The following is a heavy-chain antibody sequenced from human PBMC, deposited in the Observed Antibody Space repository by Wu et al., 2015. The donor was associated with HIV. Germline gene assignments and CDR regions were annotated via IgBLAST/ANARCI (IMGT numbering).Heavy chain of an antibody. J-gene: IGHJ4*02. Sequence: QVQLVQSGPEVKEPGASVKVSCKGSGYFFSEFYTHWVRQAPGHGPEWMGFLNPKTGKAKYAEKFQGRVTMTRDTSISTAYMELSRLRSDDTAVYYCATGNWNYPLTPDYWGQGTLVTVSS. V-gene: IGHV1-2*02. D-gene: IGHD1-7*01. CDR3: ATGNWNYPLTPDY. CDR1: GYFFSEFY. CDR2: LNPKTGKA.